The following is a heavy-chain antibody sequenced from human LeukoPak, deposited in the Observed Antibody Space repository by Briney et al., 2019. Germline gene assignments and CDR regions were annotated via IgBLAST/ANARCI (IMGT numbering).Heavy chain of an antibody. Sequence: GGSLRLSCAASGFTITSYTMDWVRQAPGKRLEYVSGFSRNGGITYYANSVKGRFTISRDNSRNTLYLQMGSLRAEDMAVYYWARGMDDFTSSLDYWGQGILVTVSS. CDR3: ARGMDDFTSSLDY. V-gene: IGHV3-64*01. CDR2: FSRNGGIT. D-gene: IGHD2-2*01. J-gene: IGHJ4*02. CDR1: GFTITSYT.